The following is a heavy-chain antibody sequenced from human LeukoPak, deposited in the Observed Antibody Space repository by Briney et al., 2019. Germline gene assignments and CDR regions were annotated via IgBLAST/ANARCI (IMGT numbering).Heavy chain of an antibody. CDR1: GFTFSTNA. V-gene: IGHV3-30*04. CDR3: ARPIVVLPSESHAFDI. CDR2: ISCDGTYT. J-gene: IGHJ3*02. D-gene: IGHD2-2*01. Sequence: GGSLRLSCAASGFTFSTNAMHWVRQAPGKGLEWVAVISCDGTYTYYADSVKGRFTISRDNSKNTLHLQMNSLRGEDTAVYYCARPIVVLPSESHAFDIWGQGTMVTVSS.